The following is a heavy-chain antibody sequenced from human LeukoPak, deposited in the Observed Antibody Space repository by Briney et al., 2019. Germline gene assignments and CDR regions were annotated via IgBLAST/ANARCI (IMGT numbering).Heavy chain of an antibody. J-gene: IGHJ4*02. D-gene: IGHD1-26*01. CDR2: MTTSGNTI. CDR1: GITFSGYS. Sequence: PGGSLRLSCVVSGITFSGYSMIWVRQAPGKGLEWLSFMTTSGNTIFYAESVKDRFTISRDNAKKSLYLQMNSLRDEDTAVYYCARVGGATAVTMYFEYWGQGTLVTDSS. V-gene: IGHV3-48*02. CDR3: ARVGGATAVTMYFEY.